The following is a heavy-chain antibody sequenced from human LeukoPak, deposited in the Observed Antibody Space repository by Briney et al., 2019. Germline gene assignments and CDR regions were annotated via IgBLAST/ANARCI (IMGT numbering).Heavy chain of an antibody. J-gene: IGHJ4*02. Sequence: GGSLRLSCAASGFTFDDYAMSWVRQAPGKGLEWVSGINWNGGSTAYTDSVKGRFTISRDNAKNSLYLQMNSLRAEDTAVYYCARGGIVGDWWGQGTLVTVSS. CDR3: ARGGIVGDW. CDR1: GFTFDDYA. CDR2: INWNGGST. D-gene: IGHD3-22*01. V-gene: IGHV3-20*04.